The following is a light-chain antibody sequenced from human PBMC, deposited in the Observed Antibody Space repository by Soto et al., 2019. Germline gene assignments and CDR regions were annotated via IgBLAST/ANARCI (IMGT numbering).Light chain of an antibody. Sequence: EIFFTQSPATLSLSPGERATLSCRASQIVSSGYLAWYQQKPGQAPRLLIYGASSRDTDIPDRFSGSGSRTEFTLPISGLEPEDIGVYFCHQYASQLWTFGQGTKVDIK. CDR3: HQYASQLWT. CDR2: GAS. J-gene: IGKJ1*01. CDR1: QIVSSGY. V-gene: IGKV3-20*01.